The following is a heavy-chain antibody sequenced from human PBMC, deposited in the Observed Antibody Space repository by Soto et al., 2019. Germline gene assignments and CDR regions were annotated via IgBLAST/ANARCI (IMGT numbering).Heavy chain of an antibody. D-gene: IGHD3-22*01. Sequence: SETLSLTCTVSGGSISGGGYYWSWIRQHPGKGLEWIGYIHYSGSTYYNPSLKSRVTISVDTSKNHFSLRLNSVTAADTAVYYCARDVAYDKSGYPVDYWGQGTLVTVSS. CDR2: IHYSGST. J-gene: IGHJ4*02. CDR3: ARDVAYDKSGYPVDY. CDR1: GGSISGGGYY. V-gene: IGHV4-31*03.